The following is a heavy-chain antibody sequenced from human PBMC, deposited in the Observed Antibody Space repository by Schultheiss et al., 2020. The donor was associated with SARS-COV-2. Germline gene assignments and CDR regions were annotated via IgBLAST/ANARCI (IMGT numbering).Heavy chain of an antibody. D-gene: IGHD3-3*01. CDR3: ARRTYYDFWSGQTDWYFDL. J-gene: IGHJ2*01. CDR1: GGSISSYY. Sequence: SETLSLTCTVSGGSISSYYWSWIRQPPGKGLEWIGYISYSGSTDYNPSLKSRATISVDTSKNKFSLKLRSVTAADTAVYYCARRTYYDFWSGQTDWYFDLWGRGTLVTVSS. CDR2: ISYSGST. V-gene: IGHV4-59*01.